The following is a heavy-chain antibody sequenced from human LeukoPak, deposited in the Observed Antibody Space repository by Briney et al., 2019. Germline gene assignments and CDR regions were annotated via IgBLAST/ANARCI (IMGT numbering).Heavy chain of an antibody. Sequence: PSETLSLTCTVSGGSISSYYWSWIRQPPGKGLEWIGYIYYSGSTNYNPSLKSRVTISVDTSKNQFSLKLSSVTAADTAVYHCARHDSNHYDSSFDCWGQGTLVTVSS. J-gene: IGHJ4*02. V-gene: IGHV4-59*08. D-gene: IGHD3-22*01. CDR2: IYYSGST. CDR1: GGSISSYY. CDR3: ARHDSNHYDSSFDC.